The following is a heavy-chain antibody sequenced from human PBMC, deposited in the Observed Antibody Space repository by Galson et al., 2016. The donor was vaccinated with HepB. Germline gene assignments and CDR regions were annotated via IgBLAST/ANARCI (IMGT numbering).Heavy chain of an antibody. CDR2: IYYSGST. V-gene: IGHV4-31*03. Sequence: TLSLTCTVSGGPISSGGYYWSWIRQHPGKGLEWIGYIYYSGSTYYNPSLKSRVTIAVDTSKNQFSLKLNSVTAADTAVYYCARTPYCSNTSCYTRHFDYWGQGTLVTVSS. J-gene: IGHJ4*02. CDR1: GGPISSGGYY. CDR3: ARTPYCSNTSCYTRHFDY. D-gene: IGHD2-2*02.